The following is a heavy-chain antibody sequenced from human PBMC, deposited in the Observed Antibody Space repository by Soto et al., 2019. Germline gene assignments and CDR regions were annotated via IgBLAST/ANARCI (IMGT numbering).Heavy chain of an antibody. CDR1: GGSISSSSYY. CDR2: IYYSGST. D-gene: IGHD3-10*01. Sequence: SETLSLTCTVSGGSISSSSYYWGWIRQPPGKGLEWIGSIYYSGSTYYNPSLKSRVTISVDTSKNQFSLKLSSVTAADTAVYYCARVTMGMLGNWFDPWGQGTLVTVSS. J-gene: IGHJ5*02. V-gene: IGHV4-39*07. CDR3: ARVTMGMLGNWFDP.